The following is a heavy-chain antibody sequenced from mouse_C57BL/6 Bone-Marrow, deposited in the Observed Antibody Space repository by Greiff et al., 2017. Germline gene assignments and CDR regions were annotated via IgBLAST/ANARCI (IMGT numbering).Heavy chain of an antibody. D-gene: IGHD2-3*01. Sequence: VQLQQSGAELVRPGASVKLSCTASGFNIKDDYMHWVKQRPEQGLEWIGWIDPENGDTEYASKFQGKATITADTSSNPAYLQLSSLTSEDTAVYYCTPYELDGYWGQGTTLTVSS. CDR1: GFNIKDDY. J-gene: IGHJ2*01. V-gene: IGHV14-4*01. CDR3: TPYELDGY. CDR2: IDPENGDT.